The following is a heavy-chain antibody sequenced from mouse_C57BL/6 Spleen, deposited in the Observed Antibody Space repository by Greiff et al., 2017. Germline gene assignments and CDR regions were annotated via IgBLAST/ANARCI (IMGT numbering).Heavy chain of an antibody. CDR3: AREDYGSSYEGVWFAY. CDR1: GYTFTSYW. J-gene: IGHJ3*01. CDR2: IDPSDSET. Sequence: QVQLQQPGAELVRPGSSVKLSCKASGYTFTSYWMHWVKQRPIQGLEWIGNIDPSDSETHYNQKFKDKATLTVDKSSSTAYMQLSSLTSEDSAVYYCAREDYGSSYEGVWFAYWGQGTLVTVSA. D-gene: IGHD1-1*01. V-gene: IGHV1-52*01.